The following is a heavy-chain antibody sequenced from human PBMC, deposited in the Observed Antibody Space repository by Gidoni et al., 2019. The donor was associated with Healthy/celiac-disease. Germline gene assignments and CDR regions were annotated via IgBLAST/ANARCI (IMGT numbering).Heavy chain of an antibody. J-gene: IGHJ6*02. V-gene: IGHV3-21*01. CDR3: ARDRSGEYSYYYGMDV. CDR1: GFTFSSYS. D-gene: IGHD3-3*01. Sequence: EVQLVESGGGLVKPGGSLRLSCAASGFTFSSYSMNWVRQAPGKGLEWVSSISSSSSYIYYADSVKGRFTISRDNAKNSLYLQMNSLRAEDTAVYYCARDRSGEYSYYYGMDVWGQGTTVTVSS. CDR2: ISSSSSYI.